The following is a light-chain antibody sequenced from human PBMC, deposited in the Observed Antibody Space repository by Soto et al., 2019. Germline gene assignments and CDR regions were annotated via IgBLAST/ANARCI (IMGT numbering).Light chain of an antibody. V-gene: IGLV2-14*01. CDR3: SSHTSLNPLDVV. Sequence: QSALTQPASVSGSLGQSITISCTGTNRDIGSYSYVSWYQQYPGKAPKLIIFEVDNRPSGVSNRFSGSKSGNTASLSISGLQAEDEANYYCSSHTSLNPLDVVFGGGTEVTVL. CDR2: EVD. CDR1: NRDIGSYSY. J-gene: IGLJ2*01.